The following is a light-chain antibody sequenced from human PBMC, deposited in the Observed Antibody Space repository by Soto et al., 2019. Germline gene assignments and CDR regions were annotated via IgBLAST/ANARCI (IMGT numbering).Light chain of an antibody. Sequence: IQMPQSPSSLSASVGDRVTITCRASQGISTELGWYQQRPGKAPKVLIYGASNLQSGVPSRVSGSASGTDLTLTISSLQPEDFATYDCLQDYTYPWTFGQGTKVEMK. CDR3: LQDYTYPWT. J-gene: IGKJ1*01. CDR2: GAS. V-gene: IGKV1-6*01. CDR1: QGISTE.